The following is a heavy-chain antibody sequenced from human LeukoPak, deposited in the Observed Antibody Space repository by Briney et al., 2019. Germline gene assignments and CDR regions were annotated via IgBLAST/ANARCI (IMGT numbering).Heavy chain of an antibody. D-gene: IGHD2-2*02. Sequence: GASVKVSCKASGYTFTGYYMHWVRQAPGQGLEGMGWINPNSGGTNYAQKFQGRVTMTRDTSISTAYMELSRLRSDDTAVYYCARNPRDIVVVPAAIYYYYYYYMDVWGKGTTVTVSS. V-gene: IGHV1-2*02. CDR2: INPNSGGT. CDR1: GYTFTGYY. CDR3: ARNPRDIVVVPAAIYYYYYYYMDV. J-gene: IGHJ6*03.